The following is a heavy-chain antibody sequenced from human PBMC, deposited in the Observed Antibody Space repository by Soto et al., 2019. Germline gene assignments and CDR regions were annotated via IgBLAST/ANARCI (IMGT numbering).Heavy chain of an antibody. CDR3: ARGWGRLTTGAYYYMDV. CDR1: GDSVSSNSAA. Sequence: SQTLSLTCAISGDSVSSNSAAWNWIRQSPSRGLEWLGRTYYRSKWYNDYAVSVKSRITINPDTSKNQFSLQLNSVTPEDTAVYYCARGWGRLTTGAYYYMDVWGKGTTVTVSS. CDR2: TYYRSKWYN. D-gene: IGHD4-4*01. J-gene: IGHJ6*03. V-gene: IGHV6-1*01.